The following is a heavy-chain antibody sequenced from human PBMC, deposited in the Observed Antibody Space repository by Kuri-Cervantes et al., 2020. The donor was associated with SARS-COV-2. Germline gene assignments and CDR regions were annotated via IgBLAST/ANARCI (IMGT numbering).Heavy chain of an antibody. V-gene: IGHV3-30-3*01. CDR2: ISYDGSNK. J-gene: IGHJ4*02. D-gene: IGHD1-26*01. CDR3: AREIVGGFDY. Sequence: LSLTCAASGFTFSNYPMHWVRQAPGKGLEWVAVISYDGSNKYYVDSVKGRFTISRDNSKNTLYLQMNSLRAEDTAVYYCAREIVGGFDYWGQGTLVTVSS. CDR1: GFTFSNYP.